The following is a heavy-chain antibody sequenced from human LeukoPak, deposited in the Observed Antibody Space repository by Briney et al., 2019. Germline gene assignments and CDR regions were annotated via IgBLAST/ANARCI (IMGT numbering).Heavy chain of an antibody. Sequence: GESLRLSCVASGITYEDYAFSWVRQAPGKGLEWVSVISGGGRSTSYADSLKGRFTISRDNSKNTLYLQMNSLRAEDTAVYYCAQLDVLRSDYFESWGQGTLVTVSS. V-gene: IGHV3-23*01. D-gene: IGHD3-22*01. CDR2: ISGGGRST. J-gene: IGHJ4*02. CDR3: AQLDVLRSDYFES. CDR1: GITYEDYA.